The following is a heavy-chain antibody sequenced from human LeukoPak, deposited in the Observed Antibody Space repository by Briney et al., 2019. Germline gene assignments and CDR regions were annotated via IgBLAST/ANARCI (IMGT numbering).Heavy chain of an antibody. CDR3: ARVWSYGYHFDF. V-gene: IGHV3-7*03. CDR2: INQDESEK. D-gene: IGHD5-18*01. CDR1: GFTFSSYW. J-gene: IGHJ4*02. Sequence: GGSLRLSCAASGFTFSSYWMSWVRQAPGKGLEWVANINQDESEKYYVGSVKGRFTISRDNAKNSLYLQMNSLRAEDTAVYYCARVWSYGYHFDFWGQGTLVTVSS.